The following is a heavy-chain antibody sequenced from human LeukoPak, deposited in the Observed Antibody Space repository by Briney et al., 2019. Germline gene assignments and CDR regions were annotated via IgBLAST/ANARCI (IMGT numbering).Heavy chain of an antibody. V-gene: IGHV3-30*18. J-gene: IGHJ6*02. Sequence: GGSLRLSCAASGFTFSSYGMHWVRQAPGKGLEWVAVISYDGSNKYYADSVKGRFTISRDNSKNPLYLQMNSLRAEDTAVYYCAKDQGSGYPYYYGMDVWGQGTTVTVSS. CDR1: GFTFSSYG. CDR2: ISYDGSNK. D-gene: IGHD3-22*01. CDR3: AKDQGSGYPYYYGMDV.